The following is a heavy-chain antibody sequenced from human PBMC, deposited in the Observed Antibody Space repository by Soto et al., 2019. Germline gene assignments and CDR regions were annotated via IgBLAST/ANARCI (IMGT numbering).Heavy chain of an antibody. Sequence: SETLSLTCTFSVGSISSYYWSCIRHPPGKGLEWIGYIYYSGSTNYNPSLKSRVTISVDTSKNQFSLKLSSVTASDTAVYYCASGWGAGYNYVFECLRQGTMVTV. V-gene: IGHV4-59*01. J-gene: IGHJ4*02. CDR2: IYYSGST. CDR1: VGSISSYY. CDR3: ASGWGAGYNYVFEC. D-gene: IGHD5-18*01.